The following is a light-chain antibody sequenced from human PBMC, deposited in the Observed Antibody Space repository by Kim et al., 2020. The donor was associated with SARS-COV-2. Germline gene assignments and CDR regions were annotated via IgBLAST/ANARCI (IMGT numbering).Light chain of an antibody. CDR3: MQSLQIPGT. CDR2: LGS. V-gene: IGKV2-28*01. Sequence: PASISRRSSQSILYTNALNYLDLYDQKPGQSPPLLIYLGSHRASGVPDRFSGSGSGTDFTLKISTVKADDVGVYYCMQSLQIPGTFGQGTRLEIK. J-gene: IGKJ5*01. CDR1: QSILYTNALNY.